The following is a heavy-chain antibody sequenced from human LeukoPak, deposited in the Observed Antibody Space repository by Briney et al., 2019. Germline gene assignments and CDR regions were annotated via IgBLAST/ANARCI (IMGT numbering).Heavy chain of an antibody. CDR3: PKDRIGTMIVVLGGYFQH. J-gene: IGHJ1*01. Sequence: GGSLRLSCAASGFTFSGSAMSWVRQVPGKGLEWVSSISGSGGSTYYADSVKGRFTISRDNSKNTQYLQMNSLRAEDTAVYYCPKDRIGTMIVVLGGYFQHWGQGTPVTVSS. D-gene: IGHD3-22*01. CDR1: GFTFSGSA. V-gene: IGHV3-23*01. CDR2: ISGSGGST.